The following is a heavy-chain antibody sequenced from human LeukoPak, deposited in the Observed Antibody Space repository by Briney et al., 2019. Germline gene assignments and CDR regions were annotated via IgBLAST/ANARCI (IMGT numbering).Heavy chain of an antibody. Sequence: GGSLRLSCVVSGFTFGSYEMNWVRQAPGKGLEWVSYISNSGTTIYYADSVKGRFTISRDNAKNSLYLQMNSLRAEDTAVYYCARAPGSSSWHEGGYWGQGTLVTVSS. CDR3: ARAPGSSSWHEGGY. D-gene: IGHD6-13*01. CDR1: GFTFGSYE. J-gene: IGHJ4*02. CDR2: ISNSGTTI. V-gene: IGHV3-48*03.